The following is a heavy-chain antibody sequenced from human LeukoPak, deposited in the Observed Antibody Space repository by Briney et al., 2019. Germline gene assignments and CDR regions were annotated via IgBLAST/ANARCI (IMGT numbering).Heavy chain of an antibody. CDR1: GFTFSTYW. V-gene: IGHV3-74*01. CDR3: AKDSSGSYPGDAFDI. Sequence: GRSLRLSCAASGFTFSTYWMHWVRQVPGKGPVWVSRINSDGSRITYADSVKGRFTISRDNAKNTLYLQTNSLRAEDMALYYCAKDSSGSYPGDAFDIWGQGTMVTVSS. J-gene: IGHJ3*02. D-gene: IGHD1-26*01. CDR2: INSDGSRI.